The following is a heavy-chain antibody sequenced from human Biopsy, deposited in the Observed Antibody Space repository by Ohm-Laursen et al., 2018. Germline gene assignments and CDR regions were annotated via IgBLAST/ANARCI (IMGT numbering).Heavy chain of an antibody. D-gene: IGHD4-23*01. CDR2: ISHDGSGE. Sequence: SLRLSCAASGFTFSDYYMNWIRQAPGKGLEWLAVISHDGSGEYYADSLKGRFTISRDNPKNTLDLQMNSLRAEDTAVYYCARDTRWSPYSMDVWGQGTTVTVSS. V-gene: IGHV3-33*05. J-gene: IGHJ6*02. CDR3: ARDTRWSPYSMDV. CDR1: GFTFSDYY.